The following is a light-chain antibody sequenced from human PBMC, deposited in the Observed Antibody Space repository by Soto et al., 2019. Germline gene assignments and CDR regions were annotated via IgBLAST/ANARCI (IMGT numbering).Light chain of an antibody. CDR3: SSYAIRSTVV. Sequence: QSALTQPASVSGSPGQSITISCTGTSSDVGGYKYVSWYQQNPGKAPKRMIYDVNNRPSGGSNRFSGSKSGNTASLTISGLQAEDEGDYFCSSYAIRSTVVFGGGTKLTAL. J-gene: IGLJ2*01. V-gene: IGLV2-14*01. CDR1: SSDVGGYKY. CDR2: DVN.